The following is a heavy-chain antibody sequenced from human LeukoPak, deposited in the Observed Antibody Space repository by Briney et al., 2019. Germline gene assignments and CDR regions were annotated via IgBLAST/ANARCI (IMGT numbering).Heavy chain of an antibody. J-gene: IGHJ4*02. CDR1: GGTLSSYA. V-gene: IGHV1-69*01. CDR3: ARAESEEYYYDSSGYWSY. D-gene: IGHD3-22*01. CDR2: IIPIFGTA. Sequence: ASVKVSCKASGGTLSSYAISWVRQAPGQGLGWMGGIIPIFGTANYAQKFQGRVTITADESTSTAYMELSSLRSEDTAVYYCARAESEEYYYDSSGYWSYWGQGTLVTVSS.